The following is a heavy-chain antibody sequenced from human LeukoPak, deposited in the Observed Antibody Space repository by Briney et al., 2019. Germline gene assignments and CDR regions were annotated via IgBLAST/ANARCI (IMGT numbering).Heavy chain of an antibody. CDR1: GYSISSGYY. J-gene: IGHJ4*02. V-gene: IGHV4-38-2*02. CDR3: ARGELY. CDR2: IYHSGST. D-gene: IGHD1-7*01. Sequence: PSETLSLTCTVSGYSISSGYYWGWIRQPPGKGLEWIGSIYHSGSTYYNPSLKSRVTISVDTSKNQFSLKLSSVTAADTAVYYCARGELYWGQGTLVTVSS.